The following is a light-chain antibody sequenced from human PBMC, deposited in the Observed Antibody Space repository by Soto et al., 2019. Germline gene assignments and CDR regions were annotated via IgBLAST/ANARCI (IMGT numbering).Light chain of an antibody. Sequence: QSVLTQPASVSGSPGQSITISCTGTSSDVGVYNYVSWYQQHPGKAPRLMIYGVSNRPSGVSSRFSGSKSGNTASLTISGLQTEDEAVYYCSSFTTSNTLVFGTGTKVTVL. CDR2: GVS. CDR3: SSFTTSNTLV. J-gene: IGLJ1*01. V-gene: IGLV2-14*01. CDR1: SSDVGVYNY.